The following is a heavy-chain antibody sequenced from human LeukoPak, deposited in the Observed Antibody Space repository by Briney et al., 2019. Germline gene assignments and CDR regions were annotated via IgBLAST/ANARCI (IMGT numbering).Heavy chain of an antibody. D-gene: IGHD2-2*01. CDR1: GFTFSSYG. CDR3: AKDSHYKYCSSTSCYAYYFDY. J-gene: IGHJ4*02. Sequence: GGSLRLSCAASGFTFSSYGMHWVRQAPGKGLEGVAVISYDGSNKYYADSVKGRFTISRDNSKNTLYLQMNSLRAEDTGVYYCAKDSHYKYCSSTSCYAYYFDYWGQGTLVTVSS. CDR2: ISYDGSNK. V-gene: IGHV3-30*18.